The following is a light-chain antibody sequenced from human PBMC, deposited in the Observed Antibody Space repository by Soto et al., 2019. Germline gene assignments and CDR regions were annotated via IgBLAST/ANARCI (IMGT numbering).Light chain of an antibody. CDR2: ANT. Sequence: QSVLTQPPSVSGAPGQRVTISCTGSSSNIGPTYDVHWYQQLPGTAPKLLIYANTNRPSGVPDRFSGSKSGTSASLAITGLTAEDEADYFCQSYDSSLSGYVFGTGTQLTVL. V-gene: IGLV1-40*01. CDR3: QSYDSSLSGYV. CDR1: SSNIGPTYD. J-gene: IGLJ1*01.